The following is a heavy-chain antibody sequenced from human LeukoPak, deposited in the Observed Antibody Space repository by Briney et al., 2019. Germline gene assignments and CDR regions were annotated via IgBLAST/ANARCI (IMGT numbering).Heavy chain of an antibody. D-gene: IGHD3-10*01. J-gene: IGHJ4*02. CDR2: IKQDGSEK. CDR3: ARGRGGLLWFGEFNS. V-gene: IGHV3-7*01. Sequence: QPGGSLRLSCSASELTFSSYSMNWVRQAPGKRLEWVANIKQDGSEKYYVDSVKGRFTISRDNANNSLYLQMNSLRAEDTAVYYCARGRGGLLWFGEFNSWGQGTLVTVSS. CDR1: ELTFSSYS.